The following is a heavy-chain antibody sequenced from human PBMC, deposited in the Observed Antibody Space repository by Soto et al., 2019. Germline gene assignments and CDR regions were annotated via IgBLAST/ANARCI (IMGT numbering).Heavy chain of an antibody. D-gene: IGHD2-2*01. Sequence: EASVKVSCKASGYTFTSYGISWARQAPGQGLEWMGWISAYNGNTNYAQKLQGRVTMTTDTSTSTAYMELRSLRSDDTAVYYCARICGTSCVGNWFDPWGQGTLVTVSS. J-gene: IGHJ5*02. CDR2: ISAYNGNT. CDR3: ARICGTSCVGNWFDP. CDR1: GYTFTSYG. V-gene: IGHV1-18*01.